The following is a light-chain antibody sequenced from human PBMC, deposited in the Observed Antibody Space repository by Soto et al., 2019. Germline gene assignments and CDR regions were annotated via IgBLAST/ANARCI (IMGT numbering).Light chain of an antibody. CDR1: QSVSSSY. V-gene: IGKV3-15*01. CDR2: DVS. J-gene: IGKJ4*01. Sequence: EIVLTQSPGTLSLSPGERATLSCRASQSVSSSYLAWYQQKPGQAPRLLISDVSTRATGIPARFNGSGSGTEFTLAISSLQFEDFAVYYCHQYNTWPLTFGGGTKVEIK. CDR3: HQYNTWPLT.